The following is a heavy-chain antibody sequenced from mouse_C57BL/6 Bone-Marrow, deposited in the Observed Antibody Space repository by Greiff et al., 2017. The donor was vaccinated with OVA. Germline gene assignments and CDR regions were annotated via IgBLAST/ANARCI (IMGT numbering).Heavy chain of an antibody. CDR2: IDPSDSYT. CDR3: ASYGSSSWFAY. D-gene: IGHD1-1*01. V-gene: IGHV1-69*01. J-gene: IGHJ3*01. Sequence: LFIPPSSFTLSFNPSFYTFTIYLIHLVKQRPGQGLEWIGEIDPSDSYTNYNQKFKGKSTWTVDKSSSAAYMQSSSLTSEDSAVYYCASYGSSSWFAYWSQVTLVTVSA. CDR1: FYTFTIYL.